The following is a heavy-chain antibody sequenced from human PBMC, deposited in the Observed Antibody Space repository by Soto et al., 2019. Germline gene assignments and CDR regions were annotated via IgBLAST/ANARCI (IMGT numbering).Heavy chain of an antibody. J-gene: IGHJ4*02. CDR3: ARGRGYSYGYARPFDY. V-gene: IGHV1-46*03. Sequence: ASVKVSCKASGYTFTSYYIHWVRQAPGQGLEWMGIINPSGGSTSYAQRFQGRVTMTRDTSTSTVYIELSSLRSEDTAVYYCARGRGYSYGYARPFDYWGQGTLVTVSS. CDR1: GYTFTSYY. CDR2: INPSGGST. D-gene: IGHD5-18*01.